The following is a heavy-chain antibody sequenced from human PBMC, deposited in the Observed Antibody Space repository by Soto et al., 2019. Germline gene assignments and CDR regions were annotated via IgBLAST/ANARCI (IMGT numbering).Heavy chain of an antibody. V-gene: IGHV3-30*04. CDR2: ISYDGWNK. J-gene: IGHJ4*02. CDR1: GFTFSSYA. CDR3: AREAEAFDY. Sequence: QVQLVESGGGVVQPGRSLRLSCAVSGFTFSSYAMHWVRQPPGKGLEWVAVISYDGWNKYYADSVKGRLTISRDNSKNTVYLQTNSLRAEDTAVYYCAREAEAFDYWGQGTLVTVSS. D-gene: IGHD2-15*01.